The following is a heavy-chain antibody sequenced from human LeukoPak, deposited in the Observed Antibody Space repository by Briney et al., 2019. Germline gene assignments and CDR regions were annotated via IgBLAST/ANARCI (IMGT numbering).Heavy chain of an antibody. J-gene: IGHJ5*02. V-gene: IGHV3-53*01. Sequence: PGGSLRLSCAASGFTVSSNYMSWVRQAPGKGLEWVSVIYSGGSTYYADSVKGRFTISRDNSKNTLYLQMNSLRAEDTAVYYCALEGYDSSGYEYNWFDPWGQGTLVTVSS. CDR2: IYSGGST. CDR1: GFTVSSNY. CDR3: ALEGYDSSGYEYNWFDP. D-gene: IGHD3-22*01.